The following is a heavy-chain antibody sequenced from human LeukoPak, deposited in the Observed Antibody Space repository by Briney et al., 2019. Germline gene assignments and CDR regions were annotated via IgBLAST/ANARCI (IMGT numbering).Heavy chain of an antibody. CDR2: ISGSGGST. D-gene: IGHD3-10*01. Sequence: GGSLRLSCAASGFTFSSYAMSWVRQAPGKGLEWVSAISGSGGSTYYADSVKGRFTISRDNSKNTLYLQMNSLRAEDTAVYYCARDAHRYGSGSYRGRRDYWGQGTLVTVSS. V-gene: IGHV3-23*01. CDR1: GFTFSSYA. J-gene: IGHJ4*02. CDR3: ARDAHRYGSGSYRGRRDY.